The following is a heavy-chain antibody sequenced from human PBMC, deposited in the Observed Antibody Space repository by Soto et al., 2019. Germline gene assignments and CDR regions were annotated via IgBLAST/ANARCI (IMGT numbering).Heavy chain of an antibody. D-gene: IGHD5-18*01. Sequence: QVQLQQWGAGLLKPSETLSLTYAVYGGSFSGYYWSWIRQPPGKGLEWIGEINHSGSTNYNPPLKSRVTISVDTSKNQFSLKLSSVTAADTAVYYCARADTAMVTVDYWGQGTLVTVSS. V-gene: IGHV4-34*01. CDR2: INHSGST. CDR3: ARADTAMVTVDY. J-gene: IGHJ4*02. CDR1: GGSFSGYY.